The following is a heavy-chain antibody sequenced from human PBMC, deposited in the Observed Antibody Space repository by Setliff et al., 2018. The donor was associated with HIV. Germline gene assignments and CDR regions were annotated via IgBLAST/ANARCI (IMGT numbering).Heavy chain of an antibody. V-gene: IGHV1-18*01. J-gene: IGHJ3*02. D-gene: IGHD3-3*01. CDR1: GNIFTTYG. Sequence: PAASVKVSCKASGNIFTTYGISWVRQAPGQGLEWMGWISASNDNTNYAQKFQGRVTMTTDTSTNTAYMELRSLRSDDTAVYYCAKDQDGLQFLEWLQPTFDIWGQGTMVTVSS. CDR2: ISASNDNT. CDR3: AKDQDGLQFLEWLQPTFDI.